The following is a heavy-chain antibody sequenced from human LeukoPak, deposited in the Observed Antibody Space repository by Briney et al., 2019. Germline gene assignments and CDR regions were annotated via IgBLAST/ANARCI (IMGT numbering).Heavy chain of an antibody. J-gene: IGHJ6*03. CDR2: INYSGRP. CDR3: ARENYDILTGYSYYYYYYYMDV. CDR1: GYSIGSGYD. Sequence: PSETLSLTCSVSGYSIGSGYDWAWIRQAPGKGLEWIGSINYSGRPYYNPSLKSRVTISVDTSRNQFSLKLSSVTAADTAVYYCARENYDILTGYSYYYYYYYMDVWGKGTTVTISS. D-gene: IGHD3-9*01. V-gene: IGHV4-38-2*02.